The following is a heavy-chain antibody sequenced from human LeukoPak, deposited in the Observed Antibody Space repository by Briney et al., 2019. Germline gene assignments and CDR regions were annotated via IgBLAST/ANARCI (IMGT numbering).Heavy chain of an antibody. CDR1: GFTFSSYA. Sequence: GGSLRLSCAASGFTFSSYAMSWVRQAPGKGLEWVSAISGSGGSTYYADSVKGRFTISRDNSKNTLYLQMNSLRAEDTAVYYCAKEACSGGSCYSGIFDYWGQGTLVTVSS. CDR3: AKEACSGGSCYSGIFDY. CDR2: ISGSGGST. D-gene: IGHD2-15*01. V-gene: IGHV3-23*01. J-gene: IGHJ4*02.